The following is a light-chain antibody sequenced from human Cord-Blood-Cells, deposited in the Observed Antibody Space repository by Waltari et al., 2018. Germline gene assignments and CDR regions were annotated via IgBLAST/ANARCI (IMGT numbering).Light chain of an antibody. CDR1: QDISNY. CDR2: DAS. Sequence: DIQMTQSPSSLSASVGDRVPITCQASQDISNYLNWYQQKPRKAPKLLIYDASNLETGVPSRFSGSGSGTDFTFTISSLQPEDIATYYCQQYDNLWTFGQGTKVEIK. J-gene: IGKJ1*01. V-gene: IGKV1-33*01. CDR3: QQYDNLWT.